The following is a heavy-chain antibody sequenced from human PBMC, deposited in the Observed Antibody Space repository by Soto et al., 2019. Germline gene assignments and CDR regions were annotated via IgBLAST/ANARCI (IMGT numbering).Heavy chain of an antibody. CDR1: GGSISSGGYY. Sequence: SETLSLTCTVSGGSISSGGYYWSWIRQHPGKGLEWIGYIYYSGSTYYNPSLKSRVTISVDTSKNQFSLKLSSVTAADTAVYYCASRNTYYYDSSGYALDYWGQGTLGTVSS. J-gene: IGHJ4*02. CDR2: IYYSGST. V-gene: IGHV4-31*03. CDR3: ASRNTYYYDSSGYALDY. D-gene: IGHD3-22*01.